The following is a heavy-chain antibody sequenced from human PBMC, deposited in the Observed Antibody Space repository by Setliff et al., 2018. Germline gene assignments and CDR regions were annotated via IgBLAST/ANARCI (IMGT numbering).Heavy chain of an antibody. Sequence: GGSLRLSCAASGFTFSTYRMHWVRQAPGKGLEWVAVIWDDGVKKYHADSVKGRFTISRDNSKNTLYLQMNSLRAEDTAVYYCAKGAQALSYYDSSGYLVWGQGTLVTVSS. CDR3: AKGAQALSYYDSSGYLV. CDR1: GFTFSTYR. D-gene: IGHD3-22*01. V-gene: IGHV3-33*06. J-gene: IGHJ4*02. CDR2: IWDDGVKK.